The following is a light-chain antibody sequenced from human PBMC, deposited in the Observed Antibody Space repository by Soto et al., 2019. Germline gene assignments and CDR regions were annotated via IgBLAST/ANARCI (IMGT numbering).Light chain of an antibody. CDR3: QQFNSYPIT. V-gene: IGKV1-13*02. Sequence: AIQLTQSPSSLSASVGDRVTITCRASQGISSALAWYQQKPGKAPKLLIYDASSLESGGPSRFSGSGSGTDFAISISSLQPEDFATYYCQQFNSYPITFGQGTRLEIK. J-gene: IGKJ5*01. CDR1: QGISSA. CDR2: DAS.